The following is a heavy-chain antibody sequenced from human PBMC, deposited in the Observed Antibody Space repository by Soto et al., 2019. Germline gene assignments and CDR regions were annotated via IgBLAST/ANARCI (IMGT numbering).Heavy chain of an antibody. CDR3: ARDRDDYGSGNYYNRIDF. CDR1: GGIFSTYA. CDR2: IIPIFGTP. V-gene: IGHV1-69*01. J-gene: IGHJ4*02. D-gene: IGHD3-10*01. Sequence: QVQLVQSGAEVKKPGSSVKVSCKASGGIFSTYAISWLRQAPGQGLEWMGGIIPIFGTPNYAQRFQGRVTITADDSTSTAYMELIRLRSEDTAVYYCARDRDDYGSGNYYNRIDFWGQGTLVTVSS.